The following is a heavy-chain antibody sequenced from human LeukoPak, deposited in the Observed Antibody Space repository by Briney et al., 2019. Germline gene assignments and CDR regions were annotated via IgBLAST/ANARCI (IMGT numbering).Heavy chain of an antibody. CDR1: GFTFGDYA. CDR3: VRGMFGPDY. D-gene: IGHD3-3*01. CDR2: IRSKAYGGTT. J-gene: IGHJ4*02. Sequence: GGSLRLSCTASGFTFGDYAMSWFRQAPGKGLEWVGFIRSKAYGGTTEYAASVKGRFTISRDNAKNSLYLQMNSLRAEDTAVYYCVRGMFGPDYWGQGTLVTVSS. V-gene: IGHV3-49*03.